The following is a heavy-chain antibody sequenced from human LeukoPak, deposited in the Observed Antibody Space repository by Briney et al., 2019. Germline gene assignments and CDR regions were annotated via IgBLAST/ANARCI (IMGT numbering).Heavy chain of an antibody. D-gene: IGHD6-13*01. V-gene: IGHV3-66*01. CDR2: IYSGGST. CDR1: GFTVSSNY. Sequence: GGSLRLSCAASGFTVSSNYMSWVRQAPGKGLAWVSVIYSGGSTYYADSVEGRFTISRDNSKNTLYLQMNSLRAEDTAVYYCARDQQQLGWFDPWGQGTLVTVSS. CDR3: ARDQQQLGWFDP. J-gene: IGHJ5*02.